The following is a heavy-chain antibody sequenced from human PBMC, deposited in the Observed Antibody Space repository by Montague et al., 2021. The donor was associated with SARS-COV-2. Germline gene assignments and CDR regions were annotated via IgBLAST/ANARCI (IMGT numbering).Heavy chain of an antibody. V-gene: IGHV4-34*01. CDR1: GGSLSGDH. J-gene: IGHJ4*02. CDR2: VNHSGHT. CDR3: ARGPVGVAARLRCYFVQ. Sequence: SETLSLTCAVYGGSLSGDHWSWIRQPPGKGLEWIGEVNHSGHTNDNVSLKSRVTMSVDTSKSQFSLKVRSVTAADTAVYYCARGPVGVAARLRCYFVQWGQGTLVTGSS. D-gene: IGHD6-6*01.